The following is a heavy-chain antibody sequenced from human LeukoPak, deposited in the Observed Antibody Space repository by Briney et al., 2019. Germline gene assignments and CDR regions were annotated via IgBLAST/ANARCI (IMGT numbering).Heavy chain of an antibody. J-gene: IGHJ4*02. CDR3: AREATARLFDY. Sequence: PGGSLRLSCAASGFTVSSNYMSWLRQAPGKGLEWVSVLYSGGITYYADSVKGRFSISRDNSKNTLYLQMNSLRAEDTAVNYCAREATARLFDYWGQGTLVTVSS. CDR1: GFTVSSNY. D-gene: IGHD5-12*01. CDR2: LYSGGIT. V-gene: IGHV3-53*01.